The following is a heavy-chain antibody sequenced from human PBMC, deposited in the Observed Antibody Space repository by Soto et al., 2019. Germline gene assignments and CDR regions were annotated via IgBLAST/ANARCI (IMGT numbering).Heavy chain of an antibody. CDR3: ARASRGSSGWPLGPYYYYYGMDV. Sequence: QVQLVESGGGVVQPGRSLRLSCAASGFTFSSYAMHWVRQAPGKGLEWVAVISYDGSNKYYADSVKGRFTISRDNSKNTLYLQMNSLRAEDTAVYYCARASRGSSGWPLGPYYYYYGMDVWGQGTTVTVSS. CDR2: ISYDGSNK. J-gene: IGHJ6*02. V-gene: IGHV3-30-3*01. CDR1: GFTFSSYA. D-gene: IGHD6-19*01.